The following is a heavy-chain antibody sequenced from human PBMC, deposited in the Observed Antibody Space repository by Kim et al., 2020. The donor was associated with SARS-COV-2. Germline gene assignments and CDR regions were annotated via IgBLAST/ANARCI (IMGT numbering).Heavy chain of an antibody. D-gene: IGHD3-16*01. CDR2: IYYSGSN. CDR3: ARAGWGFTHLVWFDP. V-gene: IGHV4-61*01. Sequence: SETLSLTCTVSGGSVSSGSYYWSWIRQPPGKGLEWIGYIYYSGSNNSNPSLKSRVTISVDTPKNSFSLTPSSVTAADTAVYYCARAGWGFTHLVWFDPWGQGTLVTVSS. CDR1: GGSVSSGSYY. J-gene: IGHJ5*02.